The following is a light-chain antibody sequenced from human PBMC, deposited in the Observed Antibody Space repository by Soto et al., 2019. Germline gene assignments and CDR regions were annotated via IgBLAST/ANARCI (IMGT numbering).Light chain of an antibody. J-gene: IGKJ1*01. V-gene: IGKV1-39*01. CDR1: QTIMTY. CDR3: QQSYNSPQT. CDR2: AAS. Sequence: DIQMTQSPSSLSASVGDEVTITCRASQTIMTYLNWYQLKPGKPPRLLIYAASSLQSGVQSRFSGSGSGTDFTLTIRSLQPEDFATYSCQQSYNSPQTFGRGTKVDI.